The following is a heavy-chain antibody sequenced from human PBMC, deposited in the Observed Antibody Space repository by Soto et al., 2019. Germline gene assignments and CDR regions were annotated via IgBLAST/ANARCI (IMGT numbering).Heavy chain of an antibody. CDR1: GFTFDDYA. CDR3: VKDESINWYSGHFRH. D-gene: IGHD6-13*01. J-gene: IGHJ1*01. Sequence: LRLSCAASGFTFDDYAMHWVRQVPGKGLEWVSGINWDSGSIGYGDSVKGRFAISRDNAKNSLHLQMNSLSAEDTAFYYCVKDESINWYSGHFRHWGQGTLVTVSS. CDR2: INWDSGSI. V-gene: IGHV3-9*01.